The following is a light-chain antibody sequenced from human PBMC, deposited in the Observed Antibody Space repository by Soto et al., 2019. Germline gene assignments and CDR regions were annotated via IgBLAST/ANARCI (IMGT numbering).Light chain of an antibody. V-gene: IGKV3-20*01. CDR3: QQYGSSPT. CDR2: GAS. J-gene: IGKJ1*01. Sequence: ENVLTQSPGTLSLSPVERATLSCRASQTISSSYLAWYQQKPGQAPRLLIYGASSRATGIPDRFSGSGSGTDFTLTISRREPEDFAVYYCQQYGSSPTFGPGTKVDIK. CDR1: QTISSSY.